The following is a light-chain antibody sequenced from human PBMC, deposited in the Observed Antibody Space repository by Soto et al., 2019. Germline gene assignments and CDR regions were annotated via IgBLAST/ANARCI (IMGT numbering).Light chain of an antibody. Sequence: IQLTQSPSSLSASVGDRVAITCRASEGISSYLAWYQEKPGKVPKLQIETASTLQNGVPSRFSGSGSGTDFTLTICSLQPEDFATYYCLQLKRYPLTFGGGTRVEIK. V-gene: IGKV1-9*01. J-gene: IGKJ4*01. CDR3: LQLKRYPLT. CDR2: TAS. CDR1: EGISSY.